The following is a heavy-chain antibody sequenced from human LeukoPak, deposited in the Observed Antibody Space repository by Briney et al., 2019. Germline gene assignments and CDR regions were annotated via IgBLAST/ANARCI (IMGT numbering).Heavy chain of an antibody. V-gene: IGHV3-11*04. D-gene: IGHD4-17*01. CDR1: GLTFSDYY. J-gene: IGHJ3*02. Sequence: GGSLRLSCAASGLTFSDYYMSSIRQPPGKGLEWVSYISSSGRTIYYADSVKGRFTISRDNAKNSLYLQMNSLRAEDTAVYCCARGDYGDYAPGAFDIWGQGTMVTVSS. CDR2: ISSSGRTI. CDR3: ARGDYGDYAPGAFDI.